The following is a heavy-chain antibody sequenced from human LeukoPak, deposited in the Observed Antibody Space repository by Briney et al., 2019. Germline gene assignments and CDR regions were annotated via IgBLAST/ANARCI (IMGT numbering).Heavy chain of an antibody. J-gene: IGHJ4*02. D-gene: IGHD1-26*01. Sequence: LPGGSLRLSCAASGFIFSNYAMTWVRQAPGKGLEWVSVIYSGGSTYYADSVKGRFTISRDNSKNTLYLQMNSLRAEDTAVYYCAKGTHPGSYPDYWGQGTLVTVSS. CDR2: IYSGGST. CDR3: AKGTHPGSYPDY. V-gene: IGHV3-23*03. CDR1: GFIFSNYA.